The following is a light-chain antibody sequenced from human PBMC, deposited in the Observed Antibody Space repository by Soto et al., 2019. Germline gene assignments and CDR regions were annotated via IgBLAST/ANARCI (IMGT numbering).Light chain of an antibody. CDR3: QQYNSYLWT. J-gene: IGKJ1*01. Sequence: DIQMTQTPSTLSASVGDRVTITCRASQNIRSWLAWYQQKPGKAPKLLIYKTSTLGSGVPSRFSGAGSGTEFTLTISSLQPDDFATYYCQQYNSYLWTFGQGTKVDI. CDR2: KTS. V-gene: IGKV1-5*03. CDR1: QNIRSW.